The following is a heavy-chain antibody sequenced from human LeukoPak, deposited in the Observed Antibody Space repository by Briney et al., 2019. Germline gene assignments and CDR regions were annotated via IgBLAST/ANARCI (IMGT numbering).Heavy chain of an antibody. CDR3: ASEVESGHYDYVWGSYRYLGY. CDR1: GASISGSYW. CDR2: IYHSGST. Sequence: SETLSLTCAVSGASISGSYWWSWVRQPPGKGLEWIGAIYHSGSTNYNPSLKSRITISVDKSNNQFSLKLTSVTAADTAVYYCASEVESGHYDYVWGSYRYLGYWGQGTLVTVSS. D-gene: IGHD3-16*02. V-gene: IGHV4-4*02. J-gene: IGHJ4*02.